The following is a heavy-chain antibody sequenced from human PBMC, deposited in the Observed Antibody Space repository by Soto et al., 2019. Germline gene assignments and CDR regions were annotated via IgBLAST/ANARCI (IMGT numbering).Heavy chain of an antibody. CDR3: AKEGHLGGYSNDQLYYFDY. V-gene: IGHV3-23*01. J-gene: IGHJ4*02. D-gene: IGHD5-18*01. CDR2: ISGSGGST. Sequence: EVQLLESGGGLVQPGGSLRLSCAASGFTFNNYAMRWVRQAPGKGLEWVSAISGSGGSTYYTDSVKGRFTISRDNSKNTLYMQMNSLRAEDTAVYYCAKEGHLGGYSNDQLYYFDYWGPGTVVTVSS. CDR1: GFTFNNYA.